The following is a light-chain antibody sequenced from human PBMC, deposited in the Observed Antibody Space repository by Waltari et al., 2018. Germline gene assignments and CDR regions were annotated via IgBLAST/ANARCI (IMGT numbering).Light chain of an antibody. CDR2: EVT. J-gene: IGLJ2*01. CDR1: SRDVGSYNF. V-gene: IGLV2-23*02. CDR3: CSYAGSSTFL. Sequence: QSALTQPASVSGSPGQSITISCTGTSRDVGSYNFVSCYQQNPGKAPKIMIYEVTKRPSGFVNRFSGSKSGNTASLPISGLQADDEADYYCCSYAGSSTFLFGGGTKLTVL.